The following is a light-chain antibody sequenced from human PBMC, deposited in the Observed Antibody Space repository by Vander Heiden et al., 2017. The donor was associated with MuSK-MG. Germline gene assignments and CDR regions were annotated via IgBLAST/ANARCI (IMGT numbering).Light chain of an antibody. V-gene: IGLV1-47*01. Sequence: QSVLTQPHPASGTPGQSVPISCSGSSSNIGSNYVYWYQQLPGTAPKLLIYRNNQRPSGVPDRFSGSKSGTSASLAISGLRSEDEADYYCAAWDDSLSGRWVFGGGTKLTVL. J-gene: IGLJ3*02. CDR3: AAWDDSLSGRWV. CDR1: SSNIGSNY. CDR2: RNN.